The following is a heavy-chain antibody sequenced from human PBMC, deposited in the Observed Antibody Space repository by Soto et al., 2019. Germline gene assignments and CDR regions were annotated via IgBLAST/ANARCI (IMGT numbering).Heavy chain of an antibody. J-gene: IGHJ4*02. V-gene: IGHV3-33*01. CDR3: ARGHDSGYYDVPNDY. CDR1: GLTFSSYG. D-gene: IGHD4-17*01. Sequence: GGSLRLSGAASGLTFSSYGMHWVRQAQGKGLEWVAVIWYDGSNKYYADSVKGRITISRDNSKNTLYLQMKRLRAEDTAVYYCARGHDSGYYDVPNDYWRQVTLVTVSS. CDR2: IWYDGSNK.